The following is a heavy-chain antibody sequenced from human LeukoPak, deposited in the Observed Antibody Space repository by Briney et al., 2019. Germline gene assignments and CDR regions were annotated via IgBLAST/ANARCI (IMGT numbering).Heavy chain of an antibody. Sequence: PSETLSLTCAVSGYSISSGYYWAWIRQPPGKGLEWIGSIYHSGSTNYNPSLKSRVTISVDTSKNQFSLKLSSVTAADTAVYYCARSRGTYYYGSGTPRWFDPWGRGTLVTVSS. CDR1: GYSISSGYY. J-gene: IGHJ5*02. V-gene: IGHV4-38-2*01. D-gene: IGHD3-10*01. CDR3: ARSRGTYYYGSGTPRWFDP. CDR2: IYHSGST.